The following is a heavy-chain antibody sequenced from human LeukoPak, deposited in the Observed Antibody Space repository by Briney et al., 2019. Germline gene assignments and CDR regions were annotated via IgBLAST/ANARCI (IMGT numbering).Heavy chain of an antibody. D-gene: IGHD4-23*01. CDR2: ISSSSGNI. CDR1: GFTFSSYS. CDR3: AREGSNSRTYLFDY. V-gene: IGHV3-48*02. Sequence: GGSLRLSCVATGFTFSSYSMNWVRQAPGKGLEWVSYISSSSGNIYYADSVKGRFTISRDNAKNSLYLQMNSLRDEDTAVYYCAREGSNSRTYLFDYWGQGTLVTVSS. J-gene: IGHJ4*02.